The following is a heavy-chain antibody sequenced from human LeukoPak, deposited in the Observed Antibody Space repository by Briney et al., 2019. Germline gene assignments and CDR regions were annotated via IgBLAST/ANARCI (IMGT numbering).Heavy chain of an antibody. J-gene: IGHJ6*02. V-gene: IGHV4-61*01. CDR3: ARDSSYYYYGMDA. CDR2: IYYSGST. Sequence: SETLSLTCTVSGGSVSSGSYYWSWIRQPPGKGLEWIGYIYYSGSTNYNPSLKSRVTISVDTSKNQFSLKLSSVTAADTAVYYCARDSSYYYYGMDAWGQGTTVTVSS. CDR1: GGSVSSGSYY.